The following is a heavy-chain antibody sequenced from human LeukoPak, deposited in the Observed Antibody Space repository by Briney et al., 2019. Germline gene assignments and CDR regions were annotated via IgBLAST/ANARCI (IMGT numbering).Heavy chain of an antibody. CDR2: INYSGRI. CDR1: SGFISSYY. D-gene: IGHD3-22*01. V-gene: IGHV4-59*01. CDR3: ARLVDYDNSGDPDIFDI. J-gene: IGHJ3*02. Sequence: KTSETLSLTCIVSSGFISSYYWSWIRQTPGKGLEWIAFINYSGRIKYNPSLQSRVSISLDTSKNHFSLQLRSMMAADTAVYYCARLVDYDNSGDPDIFDIWGQGTIVSIS.